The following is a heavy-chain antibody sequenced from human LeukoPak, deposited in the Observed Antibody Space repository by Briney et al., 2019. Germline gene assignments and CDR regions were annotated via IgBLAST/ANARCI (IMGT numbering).Heavy chain of an antibody. CDR3: AGVEDSSGYYYIDY. V-gene: IGHV4-38-2*02. CDR1: GYSISSDYY. J-gene: IGHJ4*02. Sequence: ETSETLSLTCTVSGYSISSDYYWGWVRQPPGKGLEWVGSVYHSGSTYYNPSLRSRVTISGDTSKNQFSLKLSSVTAADTAVYYCAGVEDSSGYYYIDYWGQGTLVTVSS. D-gene: IGHD3-22*01. CDR2: VYHSGST.